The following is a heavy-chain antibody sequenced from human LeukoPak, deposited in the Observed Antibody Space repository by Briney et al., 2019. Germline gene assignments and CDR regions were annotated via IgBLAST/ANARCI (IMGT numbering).Heavy chain of an antibody. V-gene: IGHV1-2*02. CDR3: ARGPSGYVSHYFDY. J-gene: IGHJ4*02. CDR2: INPNSGGT. D-gene: IGHD5-12*01. Sequence: ASVKVSCKASGYTFTGYYIHWVRQAPGQGLEWMGWINPNSGGTNYAQKFQGRVTMTRDTSISTAYMELSRLRSDDTAVYYCARGPSGYVSHYFDYWGQGTLVTVSS. CDR1: GYTFTGYY.